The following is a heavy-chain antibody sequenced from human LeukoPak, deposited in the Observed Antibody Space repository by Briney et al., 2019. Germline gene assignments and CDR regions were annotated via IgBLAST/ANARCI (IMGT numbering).Heavy chain of an antibody. CDR2: IREDGGHT. V-gene: IGHV3-7*01. D-gene: IGHD3-10*01. CDR3: AKAATYFYGSVTYDWFES. J-gene: IGHJ5*01. CDR1: GFTFTNHW. Sequence: GGSLRLSCVTSGFTFTNHWMSWVRQAPGKGLEWVANIREDGGHTNYVDSVKGRFTISRDNGKNTIYLQMNSLRVDDTAIYYCAKAATYFYGSVTYDWFESWGQGTLVTVSS.